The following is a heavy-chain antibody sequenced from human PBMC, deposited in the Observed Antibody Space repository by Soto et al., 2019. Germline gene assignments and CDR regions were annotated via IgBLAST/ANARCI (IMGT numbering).Heavy chain of an antibody. CDR2: ICYSGTT. Sequence: SETLSLTCAVSGYSISSSNWWGWIRQPPGKGLERIGYICYSGTTYYNPSLKSRVTMSVDTSKNQFSLKLTSVTAVDTAVYYCARRKIQGPIDYWGQGTLVTFSS. CDR3: ARRKIQGPIDY. V-gene: IGHV4-28*01. CDR1: GYSISSSNW. J-gene: IGHJ4*02.